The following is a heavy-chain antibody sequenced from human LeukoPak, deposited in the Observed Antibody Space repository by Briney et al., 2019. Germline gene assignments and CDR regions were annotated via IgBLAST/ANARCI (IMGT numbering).Heavy chain of an antibody. CDR3: ARFHSSGYFGRFDP. D-gene: IGHD3-22*01. CDR2: IIPIFGTA. Sequence: ASVKVSCKASGGTFSSYAISWVRQAPGQGLEWMGGIIPIFGTANYAQKFQGRVTITTDESTSTACMELSSLRSEDTAVYYCARFHSSGYFGRFDPWGQGTLVTVSS. V-gene: IGHV1-69*05. J-gene: IGHJ5*02. CDR1: GGTFSSYA.